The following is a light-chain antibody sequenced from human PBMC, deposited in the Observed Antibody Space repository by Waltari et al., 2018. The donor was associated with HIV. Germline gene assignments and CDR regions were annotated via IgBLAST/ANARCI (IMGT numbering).Light chain of an antibody. Sequence: QSALTHPPSASGSPGQPVNMSCTRATRYINVYNFISWYQQYSGKAPKPIIFEVTKRPSGVPDRFSGSRSGNTASLIVSGLQAEDEAVYFCSSFAGSNKLFGGGTKLTVL. CDR1: TRYINVYNF. CDR2: EVT. CDR3: SSFAGSNKL. J-gene: IGLJ2*01. V-gene: IGLV2-8*01.